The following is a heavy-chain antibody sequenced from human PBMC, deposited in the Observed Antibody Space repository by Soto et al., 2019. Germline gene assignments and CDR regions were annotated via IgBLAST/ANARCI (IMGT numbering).Heavy chain of an antibody. J-gene: IGHJ3*02. V-gene: IGHV5-51*01. CDR2: IYPADSDT. Sequence: PGESLKISCKGSGYTFTSYWIAWVRQMPGKGLEWMGIIYPADSDTRYSPSFQGQVTISADKSISTAYLQWSSLKASDTAIYYCARYIIMADRAYDIWGQGTMVTV. D-gene: IGHD5-12*01. CDR1: GYTFTSYW. CDR3: ARYIIMADRAYDI.